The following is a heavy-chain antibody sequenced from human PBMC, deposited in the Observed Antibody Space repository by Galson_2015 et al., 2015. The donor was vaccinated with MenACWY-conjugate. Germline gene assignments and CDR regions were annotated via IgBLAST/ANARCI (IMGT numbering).Heavy chain of an antibody. CDR3: AKDARCSTICGVMDG. CDR2: ISGSGGNT. Sequence: SLRLSCAASGFTFSSYAMSWVRQAPGKGLDWVSTISGSGGNTYSADSVKGRFTISRDNSKNTLYLQMNSLSAEDTAVYYCAKDARCSTICGVMDGWGTGTTVTVSS. V-gene: IGHV3-23*01. CDR1: GFTFSSYA. J-gene: IGHJ6*03. D-gene: IGHD3-3*01.